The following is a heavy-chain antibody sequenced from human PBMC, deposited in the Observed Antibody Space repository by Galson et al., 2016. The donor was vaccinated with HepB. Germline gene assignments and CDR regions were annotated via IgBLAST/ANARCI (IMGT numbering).Heavy chain of an antibody. CDR2: VHYSGAT. J-gene: IGHJ6*02. Sequence: TLSLTCAVSGASISGHYWSWIREPPGKGLEWIGYVHYSGATNYNPSLKSRVSISIDTSRTHFSLRLTSVTAADTAVYYCARDGRAWVGLDVWGQGTTVTVSS. CDR1: GASISGHY. CDR3: ARDGRAWVGLDV. D-gene: IGHD3/OR15-3a*01. V-gene: IGHV4-59*11.